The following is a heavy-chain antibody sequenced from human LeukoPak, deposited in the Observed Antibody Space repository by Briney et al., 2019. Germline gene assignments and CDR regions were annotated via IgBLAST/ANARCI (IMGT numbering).Heavy chain of an antibody. CDR1: GFTVSSNY. V-gene: IGHV3-66*01. CDR2: IYSGDST. CDR3: ARDDYGGNPIY. D-gene: IGHD4-23*01. J-gene: IGHJ4*02. Sequence: GGSLRLSCAASGFTVSSNYMNWVRQAPGKGLEWVSIIYSGDSTYYADSVKGRFTISRGNSKNTLYLQMNSLRADDTAVYYCARDDYGGNPIYWGQGTLVTVSS.